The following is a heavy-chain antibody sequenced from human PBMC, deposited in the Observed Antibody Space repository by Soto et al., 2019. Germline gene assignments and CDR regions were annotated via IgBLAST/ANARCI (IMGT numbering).Heavy chain of an antibody. CDR1: GYSFTSYW. Sequence: PGESLKISCKGSGYSFTSYWIGWVRQMPGKGLEWMGIIYPGDSDTKYSPSFQGQVTISADKSISTAYLQWSSLKASDTAMYYCARQGGYGNYYYYAMDVWGQGTTVTVSS. CDR3: ARQGGYGNYYYYAMDV. CDR2: IYPGDSDT. J-gene: IGHJ6*02. V-gene: IGHV5-51*01. D-gene: IGHD5-12*01.